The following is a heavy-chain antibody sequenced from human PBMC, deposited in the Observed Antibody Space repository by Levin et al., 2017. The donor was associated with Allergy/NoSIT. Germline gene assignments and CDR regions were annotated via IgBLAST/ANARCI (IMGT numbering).Heavy chain of an antibody. D-gene: IGHD3-9*01. Sequence: PGGSLRLSCVVSGFTFGSFGMHWVRQAPGKGLEWVAAVSYDGSKKYYVDSLKGRFTISRDNSKNTLYLQMNSLRAEDTAVYYCAKGTTSETGYPYSFDYWGQGTLVTVSS. J-gene: IGHJ4*02. CDR1: GFTFGSFG. CDR2: VSYDGSKK. CDR3: AKGTTSETGYPYSFDY. V-gene: IGHV3-30*18.